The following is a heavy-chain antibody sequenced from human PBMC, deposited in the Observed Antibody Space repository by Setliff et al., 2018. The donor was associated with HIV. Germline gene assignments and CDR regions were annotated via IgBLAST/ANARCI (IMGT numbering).Heavy chain of an antibody. CDR2: ITTAGDS. Sequence: GGSLRLSCVASGFTFRNYDMHWVRQVPGKGLEWVSAITTAGDSYYPGSVDSVKGRFTISRDNDRDTLYLQMHSLRADDTAVYYCVRNLRLYDRSTGFFFPHFDSWGQGALVTVSS. CDR1: GFTFRNYD. V-gene: IGHV3-13*01. J-gene: IGHJ4*02. D-gene: IGHD3-22*01. CDR3: VRNLRLYDRSTGFFFPHFDS.